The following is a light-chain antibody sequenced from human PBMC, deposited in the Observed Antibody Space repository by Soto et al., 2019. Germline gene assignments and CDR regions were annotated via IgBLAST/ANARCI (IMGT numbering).Light chain of an antibody. CDR1: SSDVGGYNY. V-gene: IGLV2-14*03. J-gene: IGLJ1*01. Sequence: QSALTQPASVSGSPGQSIAISCAGTSSDVGGYNYVSWYQQHPGKAPKLLIYDVSNRPSGVSNRFSGSKSGNTASLTISGLQAGDEADYYCSSSTTSSTLVFGPGTKVNV. CDR3: SSSTTSSTLV. CDR2: DVS.